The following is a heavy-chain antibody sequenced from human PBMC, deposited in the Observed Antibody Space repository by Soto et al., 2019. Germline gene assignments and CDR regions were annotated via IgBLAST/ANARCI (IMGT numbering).Heavy chain of an antibody. CDR1: GVSIRSAGHY. CDR3: VRDTSWSRPY. CDR2: IQVSGDT. Sequence: SETLSLTCTVSGVSIRSAGHYWSWIRQTPGKGLEWVGYIQVSGDTFYNPSLEGRVSMSVDTSNNQFSLDLTSVTAADTAVYYCVRDTSWSRPYWGQGTLVTVS. D-gene: IGHD2-15*01. J-gene: IGHJ4*02. V-gene: IGHV4-30-4*01.